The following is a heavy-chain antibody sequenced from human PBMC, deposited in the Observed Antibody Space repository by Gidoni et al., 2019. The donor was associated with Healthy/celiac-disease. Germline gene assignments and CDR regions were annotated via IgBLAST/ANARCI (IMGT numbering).Heavy chain of an antibody. Sequence: QVQLVQSGAEVKKPGASVKVSCKASGYTFTSYYMHWVRQAPGQGLERMGIINPSGGSTSYAQKFQGRVTMTRDTSTSTVYMELSSLRSEDTAVYYCARDPTRTVAGQTFDYWGQGTLVTVSS. CDR3: ARDPTRTVAGQTFDY. V-gene: IGHV1-46*01. CDR1: GYTFTSYY. CDR2: INPSGGST. J-gene: IGHJ4*02. D-gene: IGHD6-19*01.